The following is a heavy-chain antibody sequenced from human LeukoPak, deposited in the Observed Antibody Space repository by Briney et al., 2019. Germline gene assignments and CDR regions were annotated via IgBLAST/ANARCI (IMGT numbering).Heavy chain of an antibody. CDR3: ARISVGAAGNNWFDP. CDR1: GGSISSSSYY. D-gene: IGHD6-13*01. V-gene: IGHV4-39*01. CDR2: IYYSGST. Sequence: ASETLSLTCTVSGGSISSSSYYWGWIRQPPGKGLEWIGSIYYSGSTYYNPSLKSRVTISVDTSKNQFSLKLSSVTAADTAVHYCARISVGAAGNNWFDPWGQGTLVTVSS. J-gene: IGHJ5*02.